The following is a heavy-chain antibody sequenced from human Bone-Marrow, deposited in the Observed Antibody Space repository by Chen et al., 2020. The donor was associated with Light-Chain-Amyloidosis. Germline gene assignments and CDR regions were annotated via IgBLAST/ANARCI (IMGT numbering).Heavy chain of an antibody. Sequence: VQLAQTGPGGKKPGESLKISCKGSGYTFPNYWIDWVRQMPGKGLEWMGVIYPDDSEARYSPSFEGQVTISADKSITTAYLQWRSLKASDTAMYYCARRRDGYNFDYWGQGTLVTVSS. CDR1: GYTFPNYW. J-gene: IGHJ4*02. D-gene: IGHD5-12*01. V-gene: IGHV5-51*01. CDR3: ARRRDGYNFDY. CDR2: IYPDDSEA.